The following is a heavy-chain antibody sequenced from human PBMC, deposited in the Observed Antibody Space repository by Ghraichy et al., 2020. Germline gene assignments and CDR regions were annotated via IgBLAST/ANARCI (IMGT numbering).Heavy chain of an antibody. CDR1: GFTFSGYS. Sequence: GGSLRLSCVGSGFTFSGYSMNWVRQSPGKGLEWVSHISSNSRNIFYADSVKGRFTISRDNAKNSLSLQMNSLRDEDTAVYYCARASAVVRFYYYAGMDVWGQGTTVTVSS. V-gene: IGHV3-48*02. CDR3: ARASAVVRFYYYAGMDV. D-gene: IGHD4-23*01. J-gene: IGHJ6*02. CDR2: ISSNSRNI.